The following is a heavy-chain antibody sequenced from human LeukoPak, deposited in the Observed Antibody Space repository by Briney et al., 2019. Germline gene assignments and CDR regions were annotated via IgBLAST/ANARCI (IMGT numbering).Heavy chain of an antibody. CDR2: TYYRSKWNT. J-gene: IGHJ4*02. D-gene: IGHD5/OR15-5a*01. CDR3: ARGVFALDY. Sequence: SQTLSLTCVIFGDSVSSNSATWNWIRQPPSRGLEWLGRTYYRSKWNTDFAVTVKSRITIRPDTSKNQISLQLKSVTPEDTAVYFCARGVFALDYWGQGTLVTVSS. CDR1: GDSVSSNSAT. V-gene: IGHV6-1*01.